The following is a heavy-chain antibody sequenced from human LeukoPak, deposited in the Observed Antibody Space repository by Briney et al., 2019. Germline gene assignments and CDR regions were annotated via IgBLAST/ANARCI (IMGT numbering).Heavy chain of an antibody. D-gene: IGHD2-15*01. CDR3: ATDLICSGCYYGMDV. J-gene: IGHJ6*02. CDR2: FDPEDGET. CDR1: GYTLTELS. V-gene: IGHV1-24*01. Sequence: ASVKVSCKVSGYTLTELSIHWVRQAPGKGLEWMGGFDPEDGETIYAQKFQGRVTMTEDTSTDTAYMELSSLRSEDTAVYYCATDLICSGCYYGMDVWGQGTTVTVSS.